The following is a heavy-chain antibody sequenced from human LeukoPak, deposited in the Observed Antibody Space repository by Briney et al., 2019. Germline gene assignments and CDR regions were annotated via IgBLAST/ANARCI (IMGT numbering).Heavy chain of an antibody. Sequence: GGSLRLSCAASGFTFSSYAMNWVRQAPGKGLEWVSTISKNCGTTYYADSVNARLTISRANAKNSLYRKMNSLRAEDKAVYYCARDPGSGYYFPYWYCDIWGRGTLVTVSS. V-gene: IGHV3-21*01. CDR2: ISKNCGTT. CDR3: ARDPGSGYYFPYWYCDI. D-gene: IGHD3-22*01. J-gene: IGHJ2*01. CDR1: GFTFSSYA.